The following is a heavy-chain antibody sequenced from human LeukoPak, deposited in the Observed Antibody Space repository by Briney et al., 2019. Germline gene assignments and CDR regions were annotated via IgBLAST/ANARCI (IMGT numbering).Heavy chain of an antibody. CDR2: INHNGNVN. Sequence: GGSLRLSCAASGFTFSSYWMNWARQAPGKGLEWVASINHNGNVNYYVDSVKGRFTISRDNSKNTLYLQMNSLRAEDTAVYYCAPYTFDYWGQGTLVTVSS. V-gene: IGHV3-7*03. CDR1: GFTFSSYW. J-gene: IGHJ4*02. CDR3: APYTFDY.